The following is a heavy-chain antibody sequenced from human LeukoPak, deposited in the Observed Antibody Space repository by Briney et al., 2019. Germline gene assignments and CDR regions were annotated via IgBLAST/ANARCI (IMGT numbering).Heavy chain of an antibody. CDR3: ARHPEFLRDFDY. V-gene: IGHV3-74*01. D-gene: IGHD1-14*01. CDR2: INSDGSST. CDR1: GFTFSSYW. J-gene: IGHJ4*02. Sequence: GGSLRLSCAASGFTFSSYWMHWVRQAPGRGLVWVSRINSDGSSTSYADSVKGRFTISRDNAKNTLYLQMNSLRAEDTAVYYCARHPEFLRDFDYWGQGTLVTVSS.